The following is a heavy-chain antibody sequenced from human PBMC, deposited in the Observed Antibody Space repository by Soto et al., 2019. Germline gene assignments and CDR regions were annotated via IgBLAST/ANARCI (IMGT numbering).Heavy chain of an antibody. CDR1: GFTFSSYA. V-gene: IGHV3-23*01. Sequence: GGSLRLSCAASGFTFSSYAMSWVRQAPGKGLEWVSAISGSGGSTYYADSVKGRFTISRDNSKNTLYLQMNSLRAEGTAVYYCAKADDYYGSGGDYYYYYGMDVWGQGTTVTVSS. D-gene: IGHD3-10*01. CDR2: ISGSGGST. J-gene: IGHJ6*02. CDR3: AKADDYYGSGGDYYYYYGMDV.